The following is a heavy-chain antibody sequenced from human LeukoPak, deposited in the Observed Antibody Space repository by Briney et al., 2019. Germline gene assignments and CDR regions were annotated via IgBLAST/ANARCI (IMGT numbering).Heavy chain of an antibody. D-gene: IGHD3-16*01. CDR2: ISGSGSST. J-gene: IGHJ4*02. Sequence: GGSLRLSCAASGFTFRTSGMSWVRQAPGKGLEWVSAISGSGSSTYYADSVKGRFTISRDNSKNTLYLQMNSLRVEDTAVYYCAKDRGYYDYVWGSYNYWGQGTLVTVSS. CDR3: AKDRGYYDYVWGSYNY. CDR1: GFTFRTSG. V-gene: IGHV3-23*01.